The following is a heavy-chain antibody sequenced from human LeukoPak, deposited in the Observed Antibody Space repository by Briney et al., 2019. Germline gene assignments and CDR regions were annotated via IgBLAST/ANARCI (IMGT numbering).Heavy chain of an antibody. D-gene: IGHD4-17*01. V-gene: IGHV3-23*01. CDR2: ISGSGGST. CDR3: AKEGVPVTILGYFDY. Sequence: PGGSLRLPCAASGFTFSSYAMSWVRQAPGKGLEWVSAISGSGGSTYYADSVKGRFTISRDNSKNTLYLQMNSLRAEDTAVYYCAKEGVPVTILGYFDYWGQGTLVTVSS. J-gene: IGHJ4*02. CDR1: GFTFSSYA.